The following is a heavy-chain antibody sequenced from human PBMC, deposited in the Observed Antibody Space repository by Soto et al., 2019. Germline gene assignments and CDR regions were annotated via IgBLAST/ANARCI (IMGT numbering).Heavy chain of an antibody. CDR1: GFTFSSYS. D-gene: IGHD6-13*01. CDR2: ISSSSSYI. J-gene: IGHJ1*01. V-gene: IGHV3-21*01. CDR3: ARAQAAAGTISEYFPH. Sequence: PGGSLRLSCAASGFTFSSYSMNWVRQAPGKGLEWVSSISSSSSYIYYADSVKGRFTISRDNAKNSLYLQMNSLRAEDTAVYYCARAQAAAGTISEYFPHWGQGTLVTVSS.